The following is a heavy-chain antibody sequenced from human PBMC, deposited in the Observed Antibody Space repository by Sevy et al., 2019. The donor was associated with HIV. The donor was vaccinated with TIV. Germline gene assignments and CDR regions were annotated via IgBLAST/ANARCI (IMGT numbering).Heavy chain of an antibody. D-gene: IGHD2-8*02. CDR2: ISGSGGST. CDR3: AKLVGRAYYYYGMDV. J-gene: IGHJ6*02. CDR1: GFSFDDHA. V-gene: IGHV3-23*01. Sequence: GGSLRLSCAASGFSFDDHAMHWVRQAPGKGLEWVSGISGSGGSTYYADSVKGRFTISRDNSKNTLYLQMNSLRAEDTAVYYCAKLVGRAYYYYGMDVWGQGTTVTVS.